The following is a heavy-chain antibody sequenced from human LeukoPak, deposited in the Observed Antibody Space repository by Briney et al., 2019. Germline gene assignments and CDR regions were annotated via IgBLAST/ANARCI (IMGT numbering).Heavy chain of an antibody. CDR3: ATSRDYGDQYYFDY. J-gene: IGHJ4*02. D-gene: IGHD4-17*01. CDR1: GGTFSSCA. V-gene: IGHV1-69*06. Sequence: SVKVSCKASGGTFSSCAISWVRQAPGQGLEWMGGIIPIFGTANYAQKFQGRVTITADKSTSTAYMELSSLRSEDTAVYYCATSRDYGDQYYFDYWGQGTLVTVSS. CDR2: IIPIFGTA.